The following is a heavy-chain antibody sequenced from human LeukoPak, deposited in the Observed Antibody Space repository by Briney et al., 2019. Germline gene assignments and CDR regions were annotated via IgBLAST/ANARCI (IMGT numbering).Heavy chain of an antibody. V-gene: IGHV3-74*01. CDR3: ARGLIYSGYVSSFDS. CDR1: GFTFSSYW. J-gene: IGHJ4*02. Sequence: GGSLRPSCAASGFTFSSYWMSWVRQAPGKGLVWVSRVNPNGSYTTYADSVKGRFTISRDNAKNTLYLQMNSLRVEDTALYYCARGLIYSGYVSSFDSWGQGILVTVSS. CDR2: VNPNGSYT. D-gene: IGHD5-12*01.